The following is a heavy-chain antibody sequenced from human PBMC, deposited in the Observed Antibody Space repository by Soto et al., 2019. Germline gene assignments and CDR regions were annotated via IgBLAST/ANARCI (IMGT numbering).Heavy chain of an antibody. CDR1: GFTFSNAW. CDR3: TTVRQSSTSGLYYYYRDV. D-gene: IGHD2-2*01. Sequence: EVQLVESGGGLVKPGGSLRLSCAASGFTFSNAWMSWVRQAPGKGLEWVGRIKSKTDGGTTDYAAPVKGRFTISRDDSKNTLYLQMNSLKTEDTAVYYCTTVRQSSTSGLYYYYRDVWGKGTTITVS. CDR2: IKSKTDGGTT. J-gene: IGHJ6*03. V-gene: IGHV3-15*01.